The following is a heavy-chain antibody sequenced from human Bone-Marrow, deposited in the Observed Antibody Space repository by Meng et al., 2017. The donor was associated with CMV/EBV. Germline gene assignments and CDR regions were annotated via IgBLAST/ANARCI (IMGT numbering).Heavy chain of an antibody. CDR1: GFTFGDYA. D-gene: IGHD2-2*01. V-gene: IGHV1-69*10. Sequence: KISCTASGFTFGDYAMSWVRQAPGQGLEWMGGIIPILGIANYAQKFQGRVTITADKSTSTAYMELSSLRSEDTAVYYCASDHCSSTSCLYYYYYGMDVWGQGTTVTVSS. CDR3: ASDHCSSTSCLYYYYYGMDV. J-gene: IGHJ6*02. CDR2: IIPILGIA.